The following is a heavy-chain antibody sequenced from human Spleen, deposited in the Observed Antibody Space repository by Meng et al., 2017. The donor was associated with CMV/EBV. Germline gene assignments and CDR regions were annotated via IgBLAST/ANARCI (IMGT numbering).Heavy chain of an antibody. D-gene: IGHD6-19*01. CDR3: ARDALSSGGDY. CDR1: GFTFSDHY. Sequence: GGSLRLSCAASGFTFSDHYMSWIRQAPGKGLDWVSDISRSGTNIYYADSVKGRFTVSRDNSRNSVFLLMDSLRAEDTAFYYCARDALSSGGDYWGQGALVTVSS. V-gene: IGHV3-11*01. J-gene: IGHJ4*02. CDR2: ISRSGTNI.